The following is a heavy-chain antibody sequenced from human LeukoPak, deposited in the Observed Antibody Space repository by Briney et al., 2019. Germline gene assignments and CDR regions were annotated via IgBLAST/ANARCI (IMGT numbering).Heavy chain of an antibody. D-gene: IGHD3-10*01. CDR1: GGTFSSYA. V-gene: IGHV1-69*13. J-gene: IGHJ4*02. CDR3: ARRRGSIRSGYFDY. Sequence: SVKVSCKASGGTFSSYAISWVRQAPGQGLEWMGGIIPIFGTANYAQKFQGRVTITADESTSTVYMELSSLRSEDTAVYYCARRRGSIRSGYFDYWGQGTLVTVSS. CDR2: IIPIFGTA.